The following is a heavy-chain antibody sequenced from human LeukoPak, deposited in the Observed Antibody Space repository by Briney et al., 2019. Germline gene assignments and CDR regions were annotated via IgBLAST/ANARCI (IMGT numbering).Heavy chain of an antibody. V-gene: IGHV4-34*01. D-gene: IGHD3-22*01. CDR1: GGSFSGYY. J-gene: IGHJ4*02. CDR2: INHSGST. CDR3: ARDDSSGYDY. Sequence: PSETLSLTCAVYGGSFSGYYWSWIRQPPGKGLEWIGEINHSGSTNYNPSLKSRVTISVDTSKNQLSLKLSSVTAADTAVYYCARDDSSGYDYWGQGTLVTVSS.